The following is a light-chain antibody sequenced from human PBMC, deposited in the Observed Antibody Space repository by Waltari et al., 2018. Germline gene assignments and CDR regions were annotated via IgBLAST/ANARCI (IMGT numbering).Light chain of an antibody. J-gene: IGKJ2*01. V-gene: IGKV3-15*01. CDR2: GVS. CDR3: QHYDHWPPSYS. CDR1: QSISNN. Sequence: EIVMTQSPDTLSVSPGERATLSCRASQSISNNVAWYQQKPGHAPRLIIYGVSTRATDIPARFSGGGSETEFTLTISSLQSEDFAVYYCQHYDHWPPSYSFGQGTKLEI.